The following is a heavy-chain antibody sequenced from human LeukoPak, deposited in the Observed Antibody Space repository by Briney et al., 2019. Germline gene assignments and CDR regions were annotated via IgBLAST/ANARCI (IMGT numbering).Heavy chain of an antibody. CDR3: TRGDLWPDY. Sequence: PGGSLRLSCTASGFTFGDYAMSWVRQAPGKGLEWVGFIRSKAYGGTTEYAASVKGRFTISRDDSKSIAYLQMNSLKTEDTAVYYCTRGDLWPDYWGQGTLVTVSS. V-gene: IGHV3-49*04. D-gene: IGHD3-10*01. J-gene: IGHJ4*02. CDR2: IRSKAYGGTT. CDR1: GFTFGDYA.